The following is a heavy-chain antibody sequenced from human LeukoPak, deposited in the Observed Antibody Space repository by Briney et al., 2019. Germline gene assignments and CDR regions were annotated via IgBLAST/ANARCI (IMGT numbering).Heavy chain of an antibody. CDR1: GFTFSSYA. CDR2: ISYDGSNK. D-gene: IGHD2-21*02. Sequence: GGSLRLSCAASGFTFSSYAMHWVRQAPGKGLEWVAVISYDGSNKYYADSVKGRFTISRDNSKNTLYLQMNSLRAEDTAVYYCARFSPAYCGGDCYWAYFDYWGQGTLVTVSS. V-gene: IGHV3-30-3*01. J-gene: IGHJ4*02. CDR3: ARFSPAYCGGDCYWAYFDY.